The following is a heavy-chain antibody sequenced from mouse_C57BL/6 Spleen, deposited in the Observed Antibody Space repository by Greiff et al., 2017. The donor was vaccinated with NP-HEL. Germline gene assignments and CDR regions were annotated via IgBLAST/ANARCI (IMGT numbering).Heavy chain of an antibody. Sequence: EVQLVESGGGLVQPKGSLKLSCAASGFSFNTYAMNWVRQAPGKGLEWVARIRSKSNNYATYYADSVKDRFTISRDDSESMLYLQMNNLKTEDTAMYYCVRQDDYDDFDYWGQGTTLTVSS. CDR3: VRQDDYDDFDY. CDR2: IRSKSNNYAT. CDR1: GFSFNTYA. J-gene: IGHJ2*01. V-gene: IGHV10-1*01. D-gene: IGHD2-4*01.